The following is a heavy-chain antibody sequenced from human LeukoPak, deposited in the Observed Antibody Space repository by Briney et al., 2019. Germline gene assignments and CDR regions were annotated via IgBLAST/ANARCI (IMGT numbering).Heavy chain of an antibody. CDR3: ARGNFFCSGGSCTSAFDI. D-gene: IGHD2-15*01. J-gene: IGHJ3*02. Sequence: SETLSLTCTVSGGSISSGSYYWSWIRQPAGKGLEWIGRIYTSGSTNYNPSLKSRVTISVDTSKNQFSLKLSSVTAADTAVYYCARGNFFCSGGSCTSAFDIWGQGTMVAVSS. V-gene: IGHV4-61*02. CDR1: GGSISSGSYY. CDR2: IYTSGST.